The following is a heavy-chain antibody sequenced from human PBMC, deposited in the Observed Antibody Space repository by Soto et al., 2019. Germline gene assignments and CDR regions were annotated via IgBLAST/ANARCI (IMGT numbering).Heavy chain of an antibody. CDR1: WYSFAINIGC. Sequence: PSQALXLTCAISWYSFAINIGCFDFIMQSPSRGIELLGRTYYRSKWYNDYAVSVKSRITINPDTSKNQFSLQLNSVTPEDTAVYYCERAIYAANWLETWGQGTLVNVYS. D-gene: IGHD6-13*01. J-gene: IGHJ5*02. CDR3: ERAIYAANWLET. CDR2: TYYRSKWYN. V-gene: IGHV6-1*01.